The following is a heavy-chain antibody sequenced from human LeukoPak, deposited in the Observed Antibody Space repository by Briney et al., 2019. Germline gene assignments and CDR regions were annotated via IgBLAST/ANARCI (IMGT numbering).Heavy chain of an antibody. D-gene: IGHD5-18*01. CDR1: GYTFTTSY. CDR3: ARDLAAMIPHGFDL. J-gene: IGHJ3*01. CDR2: VNPTDGGT. Sequence: ASVKVSCKAFGYTFTTSYLHWVRQAPGQGLEWMGSVNPTDGGTTFAQKFQGRVALPCDTSTSTVYMELSSLRSDDAAVYYCARDLAAMIPHGFDLWGQGTVVTVSS. V-gene: IGHV1-46*01.